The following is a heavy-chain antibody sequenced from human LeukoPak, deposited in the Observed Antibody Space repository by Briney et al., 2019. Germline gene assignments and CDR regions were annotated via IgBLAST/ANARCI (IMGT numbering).Heavy chain of an antibody. CDR1: GGSISSSSYS. D-gene: IGHD1-1*01. J-gene: IGHJ4*02. V-gene: IGHV4-39*01. CDR3: GGYVDETLLFDY. CDR2: IYYSGST. Sequence: SETLSLTCTVSGGSISSSSYSWGWIRQPPGKGLEWIGSIYYSGSTYYNPSLKSRVTISVDTSKNQFSLKLRSVTAADTAVYYCGGYVDETLLFDYWGQGTLVTVSS.